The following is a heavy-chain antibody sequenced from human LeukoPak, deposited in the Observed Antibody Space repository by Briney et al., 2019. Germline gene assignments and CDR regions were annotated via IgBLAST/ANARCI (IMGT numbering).Heavy chain of an antibody. CDR2: INTNTGNP. D-gene: IGHD3-9*01. CDR1: GYTFTSYA. Sequence: ASVKVSCKASGYTFTSYAMNWLRQAPGQGLEWMGWINTNTGNPTYAQGFTGRFVFSLDTSVSTAYLQISSLKAEDTAVYYCARSNFDWLLRIIDYWGQGTLVTVSS. CDR3: ARSNFDWLLRIIDY. J-gene: IGHJ4*02. V-gene: IGHV7-4-1*02.